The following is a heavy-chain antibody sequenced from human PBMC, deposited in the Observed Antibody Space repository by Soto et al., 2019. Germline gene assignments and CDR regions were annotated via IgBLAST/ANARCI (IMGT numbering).Heavy chain of an antibody. Sequence: GASVKVSCKASGYTFTSYGISWVRQAPGQGIEWMGWISAYKGNTNYAQKHQGRDNMTTDTSTSTDYMELRSLRSEDTTEYYCARRSSSWYDWFDPWGQGTLVTVSS. CDR3: ARRSSSWYDWFDP. V-gene: IGHV1-18*01. CDR1: GYTFTSYG. D-gene: IGHD6-13*01. J-gene: IGHJ5*02. CDR2: ISAYKGNT.